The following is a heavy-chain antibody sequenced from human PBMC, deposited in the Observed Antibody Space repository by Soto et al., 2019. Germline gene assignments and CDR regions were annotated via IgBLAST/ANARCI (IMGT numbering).Heavy chain of an antibody. V-gene: IGHV3-23*01. CDR3: AKDASSGYYYVDRLDY. J-gene: IGHJ4*02. Sequence: PGGSLRLSCAASGFTFSSYAMSWVRQAPGKGLEWVSAISGSGGSTYYADSVKGRFTISRDNSKNTLYLQMNSLRAEDTAVYYCAKDASSGYYYVDRLDYWGQGTLVTVSS. CDR2: ISGSGGST. D-gene: IGHD3-22*01. CDR1: GFTFSSYA.